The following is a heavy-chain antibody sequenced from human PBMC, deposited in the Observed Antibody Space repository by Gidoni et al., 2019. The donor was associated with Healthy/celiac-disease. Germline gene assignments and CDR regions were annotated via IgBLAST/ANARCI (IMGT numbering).Heavy chain of an antibody. D-gene: IGHD2-21*01. CDR2: ISSSSSYI. CDR3: ARDRLIGLFDY. V-gene: IGHV3-21*01. CDR1: GFPFSSYS. Sequence: EVQLVESGGGLVKPGGSLRLSCAASGFPFSSYSMNWVRQAPGKGLEWVSSISSSSSYIYYADSVKGRFTISRDNAKNSLYLQMNSLRAEDTAVYYCARDRLIGLFDYWGQGTLVTVSS. J-gene: IGHJ4*02.